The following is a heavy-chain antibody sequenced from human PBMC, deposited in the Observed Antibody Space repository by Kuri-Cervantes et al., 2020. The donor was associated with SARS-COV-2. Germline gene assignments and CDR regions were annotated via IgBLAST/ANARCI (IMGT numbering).Heavy chain of an antibody. CDR2: IYHSGGT. V-gene: IGHV4-30-2*01. CDR3: ASLSTYYDFWSGYFDY. J-gene: IGHJ4*02. D-gene: IGHD3-3*01. Sequence: SQTLSLTCAVSGGSISSGGYSWSWIRQPPGKGLEWIGYIYHSGGTYYNPSLKSRVTISVDRSKNQFSLKLSSVTAADTAVYYCASLSTYYDFWSGYFDYWGQGTLVTVSS. CDR1: GGSISSGGYS.